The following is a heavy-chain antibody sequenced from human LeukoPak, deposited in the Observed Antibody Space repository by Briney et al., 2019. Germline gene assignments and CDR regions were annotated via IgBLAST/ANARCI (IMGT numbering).Heavy chain of an antibody. J-gene: IGHJ4*02. Sequence: GRSLRLSCAASGFTFDDYAMHWVRQVPGKGLEWVSGISWNSGSIGYADSVKGRFTISRDNAKNSLYLQMNSLRAEDMALYYCAKGTMVRGVISGFDYWGQGTLVTVSS. V-gene: IGHV3-9*03. CDR3: AKGTMVRGVISGFDY. CDR2: ISWNSGSI. D-gene: IGHD3-10*01. CDR1: GFTFDDYA.